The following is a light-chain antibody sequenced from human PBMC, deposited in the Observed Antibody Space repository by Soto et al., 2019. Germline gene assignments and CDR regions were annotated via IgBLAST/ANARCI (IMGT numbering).Light chain of an antibody. CDR3: RQGSDWLRT. V-gene: IGKV3-11*01. Sequence: EIVLTQSPATLSLSPGERTTLSCRASESVTRFLAWYQQKPGQAPRLLIYDESNRATGISARFTGRRSGTDITLTMSSLESEDLAVYYCRQGSDWLRTFGHWSQVDIK. CDR2: DES. CDR1: ESVTRF. J-gene: IGKJ1*01.